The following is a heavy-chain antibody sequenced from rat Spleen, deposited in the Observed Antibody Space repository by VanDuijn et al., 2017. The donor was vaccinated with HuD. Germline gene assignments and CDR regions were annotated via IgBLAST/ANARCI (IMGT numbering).Heavy chain of an antibody. CDR1: GCNFNDYW. CDR2: INKDSSTM. V-gene: IGHV4-2*01. CDR3: ARHMTTEGILYVMDA. J-gene: IGHJ4*01. Sequence: EVKLVESGGGLVQPGRSLKLSCAASGCNFNDYWMGWVRQAPGKGLEWIGEINKDSSTMKYTPSLKDKFTISRDNATNTLYLQMDSLRSEDTATYYCARHMTTEGILYVMDAWGQGASVTVSS. D-gene: IGHD1-11*01.